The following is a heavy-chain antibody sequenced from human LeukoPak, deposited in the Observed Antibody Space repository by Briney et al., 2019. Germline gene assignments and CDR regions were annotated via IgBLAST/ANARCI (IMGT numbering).Heavy chain of an antibody. CDR2: INHSGST. CDR1: GGSISGYY. Sequence: SETLSLTCTVSGGSISGYYWSWIRQPPGKGLEWIGEINHSGSTNYNPSLKSRVTISVDTSKNQFSLKLSSVTAADTAVYYCARVHPKYCSSTSCYLGPYYFDYWGQGTLVTVSS. J-gene: IGHJ4*02. CDR3: ARVHPKYCSSTSCYLGPYYFDY. D-gene: IGHD2-2*01. V-gene: IGHV4-34*01.